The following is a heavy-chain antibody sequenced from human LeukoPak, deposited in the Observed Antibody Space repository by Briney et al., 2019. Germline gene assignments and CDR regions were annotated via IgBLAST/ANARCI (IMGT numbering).Heavy chain of an antibody. V-gene: IGHV1-18*01. Sequence: ASVKVSCKASGYTFTSYGISWVRQAPGQGLEWMGCISAYNGNTNYAQKLQGRVTMTTDTSTSTAYMELRSLRSDDTAVYYCARGVAAAANDYYDSSGYYGDFDYWGQGTLVTVSS. CDR1: GYTFTSYG. J-gene: IGHJ4*02. CDR2: ISAYNGNT. D-gene: IGHD3-22*01. CDR3: ARGVAAAANDYYDSSGYYGDFDY.